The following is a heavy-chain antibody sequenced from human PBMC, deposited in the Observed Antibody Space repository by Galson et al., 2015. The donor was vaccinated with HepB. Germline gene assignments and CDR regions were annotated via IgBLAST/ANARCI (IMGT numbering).Heavy chain of an antibody. CDR2: IGGTDGRT. CDR3: AKVFRPTVTSNYYYYGMDV. V-gene: IGHV3-23*01. CDR1: GFTFNNYA. Sequence: SLRLSCAPSGFTFNNYAMNWVRQAPGKGLEWVSTIGGTDGRTYYADSVKGRFTISRDNSKNSLYLQMSSLRAEDTAVYYCAKVFRPTVTSNYYYYGMDVWGQGTTVTVSS. D-gene: IGHD4-17*01. J-gene: IGHJ6*02.